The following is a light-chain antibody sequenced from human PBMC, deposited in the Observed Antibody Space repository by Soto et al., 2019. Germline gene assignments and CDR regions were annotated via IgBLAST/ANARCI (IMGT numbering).Light chain of an antibody. CDR3: QQRSYWPLT. Sequence: DIVLTQSPDTLSLSPGQRATLSCRASQSIGRYLVWFQQKPGQAPRLLLYDASTRATGIPARFSGSGSGADFTLTISSLEPEDFAVYYCQQRSYWPLTFGGGTKVEIK. CDR1: QSIGRY. J-gene: IGKJ4*01. CDR2: DAS. V-gene: IGKV3-11*01.